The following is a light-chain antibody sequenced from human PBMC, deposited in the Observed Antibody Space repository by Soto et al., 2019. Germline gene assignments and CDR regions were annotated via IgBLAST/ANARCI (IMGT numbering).Light chain of an antibody. V-gene: IGKV1-9*01. Sequence: LKHSPAAPSSFPGYIITLCFRASQGISSYFAWYQQKPGKAPKLLIYAASTWQSGVPSRFCGSGSGTEFTLTISSLQSEDFAVYYCQQYNNWPPRTFGQGTKVDIK. J-gene: IGKJ1*01. CDR1: QGISSY. CDR3: QQYNNWPPRT. CDR2: AAS.